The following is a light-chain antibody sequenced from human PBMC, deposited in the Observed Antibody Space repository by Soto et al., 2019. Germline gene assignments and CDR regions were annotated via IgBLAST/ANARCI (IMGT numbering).Light chain of an antibody. J-gene: IGLJ1*01. Sequence: QSVLTQPASVSGSPGQSITISCTGTSSDVGGYNYVSWYQQHPGKAPKLIIYDVTKRPSGVPDRFSGSKSGNTASLTISGLQAEDEVDYYCCSYAGGYIFVFGTGTKVTVL. V-gene: IGLV2-11*01. CDR3: CSYAGGYIFV. CDR1: SSDVGGYNY. CDR2: DVT.